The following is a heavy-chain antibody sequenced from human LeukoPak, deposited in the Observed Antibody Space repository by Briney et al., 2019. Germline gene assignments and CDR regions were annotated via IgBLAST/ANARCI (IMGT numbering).Heavy chain of an antibody. CDR3: AKDTGVVVALDS. CDR1: GFTYSHYG. V-gene: IGHV3-23*01. Sequence: GGTLRLSCVASGFTYSHYGMNWVRQAPGKGLEWVSGITSDSRGIYYADSVKGRFTISRDNSKSTLYLQMNSLRAEDTAVYYCAKDTGVVVALDSWGQGTQVTVSS. CDR2: ITSDSRGI. J-gene: IGHJ4*02. D-gene: IGHD2-15*01.